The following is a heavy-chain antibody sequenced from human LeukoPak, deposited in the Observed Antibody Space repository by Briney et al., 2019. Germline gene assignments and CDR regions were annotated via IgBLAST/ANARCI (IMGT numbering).Heavy chain of an antibody. D-gene: IGHD6-19*01. CDR3: ARVGYNRGWYEY. J-gene: IGHJ4*02. CDR2: IWEDGTNI. CDR1: GFTFSIYG. Sequence: GGSLRLSCVASGFTFSIYGMHWVRQAPGKGLEWVAVIWEDGTNIRYADSVKGRFTISRDNSKNTLYLQMNSLRVEDTAVYYCARVGYNRGWYEYWGQGTLVTVSS. V-gene: IGHV3-33*01.